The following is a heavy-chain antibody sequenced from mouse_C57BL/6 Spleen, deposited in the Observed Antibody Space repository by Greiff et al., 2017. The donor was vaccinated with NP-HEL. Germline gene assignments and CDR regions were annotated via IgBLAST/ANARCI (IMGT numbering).Heavy chain of an antibody. Sequence: DVQLVESEGGLVQPGSSMKLSCTASGFTFSDYYMAWVRQVPEKGLEWVANINYDGSSTYYLDSLKSRFIISRDNAKNILYLQMSSLKSEDTATYYCARVAGSYYGPYYFDYWGQGTTLTVSS. CDR1: GFTFSDYY. D-gene: IGHD1-1*01. CDR3: ARVAGSYYGPYYFDY. V-gene: IGHV5-16*01. CDR2: INYDGSST. J-gene: IGHJ2*01.